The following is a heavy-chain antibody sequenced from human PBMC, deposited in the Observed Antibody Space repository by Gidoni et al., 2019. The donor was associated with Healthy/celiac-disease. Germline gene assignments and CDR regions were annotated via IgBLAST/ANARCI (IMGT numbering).Heavy chain of an antibody. CDR2: INAGNGNT. V-gene: IGHV1-3*01. Sequence: QVQLVQSGAEVKKPGPSVKVSCKASGYTFTSYAMHWVRQAPGQRLEWMGWINAGNGNTKYSQKFQGRVTITRDTSASTAYMELSSLRSEDTAVYYCARYSLGSGKLHWFDPWGQGTLVTVSS. D-gene: IGHD3-3*01. CDR1: GYTFTSYA. J-gene: IGHJ5*02. CDR3: ARYSLGSGKLHWFDP.